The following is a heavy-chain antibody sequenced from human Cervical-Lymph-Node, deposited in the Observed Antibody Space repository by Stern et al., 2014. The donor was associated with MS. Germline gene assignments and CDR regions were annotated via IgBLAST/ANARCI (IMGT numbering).Heavy chain of an antibody. V-gene: IGHV3-9*01. CDR3: ARAIGFCSGGNCEPYYYYGIDV. Sequence: EVQLEESGGDLVQPGRSLRLSCAASGFRFDDYAMYWVRQDPGKGLEWVSGISWSSGKIGYADSVKGRFTISRDNVKNSLFLQMNSLRSEDTASYYCARAIGFCSGGNCEPYYYYGIDVWGQGTRVTVSS. D-gene: IGHD2-15*01. CDR2: ISWSSGKI. CDR1: GFRFDDYA. J-gene: IGHJ6*02.